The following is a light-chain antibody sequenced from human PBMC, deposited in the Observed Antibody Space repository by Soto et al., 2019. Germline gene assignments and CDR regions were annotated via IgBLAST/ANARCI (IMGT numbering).Light chain of an antibody. CDR1: QSVSSW. V-gene: IGKV1-5*03. CDR3: QEYHSYS. J-gene: IGKJ2*01. Sequence: DIQMTQSPSTLSAALGDRVTITCRASQSVSSWLAWYQQKPGKAPKLLIYKASSLESGVPPRFSGSGSGTGFTLTISSLQPEDFATYYCQEYHSYSFGQGTKLELK. CDR2: KAS.